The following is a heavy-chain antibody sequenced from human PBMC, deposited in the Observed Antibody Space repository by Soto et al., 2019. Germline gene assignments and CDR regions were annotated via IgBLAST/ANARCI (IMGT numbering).Heavy chain of an antibody. CDR2: IWYDGSNK. CDR3: ARDLGYYYGSGSPQYYFDY. D-gene: IGHD3-10*01. CDR1: GFTFSSYG. Sequence: GGSLRLSCAASGFTFSSYGMHWVRQAPGKGLEWVAVIWYDGSNKYYADSVKGRFTISRDNSKNTLYLQMNSLRAEDTAVYYCARDLGYYYGSGSPQYYFDYWGQGTLVTVSS. J-gene: IGHJ4*02. V-gene: IGHV3-33*01.